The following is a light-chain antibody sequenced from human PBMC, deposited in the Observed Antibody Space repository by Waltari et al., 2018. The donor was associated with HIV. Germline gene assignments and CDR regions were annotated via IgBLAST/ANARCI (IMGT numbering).Light chain of an antibody. Sequence: QTVVTQEPSFSVSPGGTVTLTCGLCSGSVSSTYYPTWYQQTPGQAPRTLIYSTNTRSSGVPDRFSGSILGNKAALTITGAQADDESDYYCVLYMGSGSCMFGGGTKLTVL. CDR2: STN. CDR3: VLYMGSGSCM. CDR1: SGSVSSTYY. V-gene: IGLV8-61*01. J-gene: IGLJ3*02.